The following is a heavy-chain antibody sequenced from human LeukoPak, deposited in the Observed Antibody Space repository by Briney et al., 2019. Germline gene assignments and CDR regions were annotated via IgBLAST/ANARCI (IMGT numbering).Heavy chain of an antibody. D-gene: IGHD6-13*01. Sequence: PGGSLRLSCAASGFTFSSYGRHWVRQAPGKGLEWVAVISYDGSNKYYADSVKGRFTISRDNSKNTLYLQMNSLRAEDTAVYYCAKAAGTYYFDYWGQGTLVTVSS. V-gene: IGHV3-30*18. CDR1: GFTFSSYG. CDR3: AKAAGTYYFDY. J-gene: IGHJ4*02. CDR2: ISYDGSNK.